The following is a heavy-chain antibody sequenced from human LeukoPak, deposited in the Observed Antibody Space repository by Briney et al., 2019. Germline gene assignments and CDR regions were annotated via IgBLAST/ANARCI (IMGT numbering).Heavy chain of an antibody. J-gene: IGHJ4*02. CDR3: AREMPGEPYSSSWYEGDY. CDR2: ISSSSSYI. CDR1: GFTFSSYS. D-gene: IGHD6-13*01. V-gene: IGHV3-21*01. Sequence: GGSLRLSCAASGFTFSSYSMNWVRQAPGKGLEWVSSISSSSSYIYYADSVKGRFTISRDNAKNSLYLQMNSLRAEDTAVYYCAREMPGEPYSSSWYEGDYWGQGTLVTVSS.